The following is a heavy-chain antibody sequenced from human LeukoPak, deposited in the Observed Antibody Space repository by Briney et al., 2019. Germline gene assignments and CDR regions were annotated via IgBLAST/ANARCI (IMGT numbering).Heavy chain of an antibody. J-gene: IGHJ3*02. CDR1: GYTLTELS. V-gene: IGHV1-2*02. CDR3: ARLTYYDFWSGYNYAFDI. D-gene: IGHD3-3*01. CDR2: INPSSGGT. Sequence: GASVKVSCKVSGYTLTELSMHWVRQAPGQGLEWMGWINPSSGGTNYAQKFQGRVTMTRDTSISTAYMELSRLRSDDTAVYYCARLTYYDFWSGYNYAFDIWGQGTMVTVSS.